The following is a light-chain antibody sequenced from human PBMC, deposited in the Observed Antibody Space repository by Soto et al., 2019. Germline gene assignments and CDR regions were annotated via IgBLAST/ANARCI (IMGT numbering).Light chain of an antibody. V-gene: IGLV1-47*02. Sequence: QSVLTQPPSASGTPGQRVTISCSGSSSNTGTNSVNWYQHLPGTAPKLLIFNNNRRPSGVLDRFSGSKSGTSASLAISGLRSEDEADYYCAAWDDSLSRYVFGTGTTVTVL. J-gene: IGLJ1*01. CDR1: SSNTGTNS. CDR2: NNN. CDR3: AAWDDSLSRYV.